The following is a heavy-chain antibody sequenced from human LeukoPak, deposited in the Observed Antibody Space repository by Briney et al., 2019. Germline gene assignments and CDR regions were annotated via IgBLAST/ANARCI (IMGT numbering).Heavy chain of an antibody. Sequence: PGGSLRLSCAASGFTFSDYYMSWIRQAPGKGLEWVSYISSSGSTIYYADSVRGRFTISRDNAKNSLYLQMNSLRAEDTAVYYCAKESGALGAPLYDYWGRGILVTASS. CDR1: GFTFSDYY. J-gene: IGHJ4*02. CDR3: AKESGALGAPLYDY. CDR2: ISSSGSTI. V-gene: IGHV3-11*01. D-gene: IGHD4/OR15-4a*01.